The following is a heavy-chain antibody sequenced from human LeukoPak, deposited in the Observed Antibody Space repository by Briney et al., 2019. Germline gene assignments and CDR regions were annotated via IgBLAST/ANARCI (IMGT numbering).Heavy chain of an antibody. J-gene: IGHJ4*02. V-gene: IGHV3-7*01. D-gene: IGHD5-24*01. CDR1: GFTFSSYW. CDR3: ARDTKRGRDGYNFHPFDY. CDR2: IKQDGSEK. Sequence: GGSLRLSCAASGFTFSSYWMSWVRQAPGKGLEWVANIKQDGSEKHYVDSVKGRFTISRDNAKNSLYLQMNSLRAEDTAVYYCARDTKRGRDGYNFHPFDYWGQGTLVTVSS.